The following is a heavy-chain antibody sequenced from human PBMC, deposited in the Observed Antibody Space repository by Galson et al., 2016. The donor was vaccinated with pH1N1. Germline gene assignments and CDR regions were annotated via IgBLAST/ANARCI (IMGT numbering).Heavy chain of an antibody. CDR1: GYTFTDYY. V-gene: IGHV1-46*01. CDR2: IDPRVGST. D-gene: IGHD3-10*01. J-gene: IGHJ4*02. CDR3: AKGYTSGSYYRYYFDY. Sequence: SVKVSCKASGYTFTDYYIHWVRQAPGQGLEWLGVIDPRVGSTSYAQKFQGRVTMTTDTSASTVSMELSSLKSDDTAVYSCAKGYTSGSYYRYYFDYWGQGTLVTVSS.